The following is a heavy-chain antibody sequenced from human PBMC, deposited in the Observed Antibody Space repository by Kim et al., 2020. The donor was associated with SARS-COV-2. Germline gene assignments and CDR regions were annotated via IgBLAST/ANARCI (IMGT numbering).Heavy chain of an antibody. D-gene: IGHD1-26*01. CDR3: TTGLPGSR. Sequence: GGTTDYAAPVKGRFTNSRDDSKNTLYLQRNSLKTEDTAVYYCTTGLPGSRWGQGTLVTVSS. CDR2: GGTT. V-gene: IGHV3-15*01. J-gene: IGHJ4*02.